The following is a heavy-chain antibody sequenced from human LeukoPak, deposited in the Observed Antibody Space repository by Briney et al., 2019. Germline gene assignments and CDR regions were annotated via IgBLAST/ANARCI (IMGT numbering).Heavy chain of an antibody. CDR1: GFTFGYAW. CDR2: IKSKSDGGTT. Sequence: GGSLRLSCAASGFTFGYAWMTWVRQAPGMGLEWVGRIKSKSDGGTTHYAAPVKGRFTISRDDSKSTLYLQINSLKTEDTAVYYFTAGMTASSRAADYWGQGTLVTVSS. J-gene: IGHJ4*02. CDR3: TAGMTASSRAADY. V-gene: IGHV3-15*01. D-gene: IGHD2-21*02.